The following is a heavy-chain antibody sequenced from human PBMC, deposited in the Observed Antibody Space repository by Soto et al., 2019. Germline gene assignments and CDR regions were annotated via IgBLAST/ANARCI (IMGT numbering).Heavy chain of an antibody. J-gene: IGHJ4*02. D-gene: IGHD2-15*01. CDR3: ARAYPDSPLDY. CDR2: INPNSGGT. CDR1: GYTFTGYY. V-gene: IGHV1-2*04. Sequence: GASVKLSCKASGYTFTGYYMHWVRQAPGQGLEWMGWINPNSGGTNYAQKFQGWVTMTRDTSISTAYMELSRLRSDDTAVYYCARAYPDSPLDYWGQGTLVTVSS.